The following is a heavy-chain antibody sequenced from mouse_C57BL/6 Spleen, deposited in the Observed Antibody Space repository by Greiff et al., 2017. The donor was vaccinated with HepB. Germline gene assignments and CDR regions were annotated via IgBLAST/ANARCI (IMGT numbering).Heavy chain of an antibody. CDR3: ARETAQATYAMDY. CDR2: IYPGDGDT. CDR1: GYAFSSSW. Sequence: VQLQQSGPELVKPGASVKISCKASGYAFSSSWMNWVKQRPGKGLEWIGRIYPGDGDTNYNGKFKGKATLTADKSSSTAYMQLSSLTSEDSAVYFCARETAQATYAMDYWGQGTSVTVSA. V-gene: IGHV1-82*01. D-gene: IGHD3-2*02. J-gene: IGHJ4*01.